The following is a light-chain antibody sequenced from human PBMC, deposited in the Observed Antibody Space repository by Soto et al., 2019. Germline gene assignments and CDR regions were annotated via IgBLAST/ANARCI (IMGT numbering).Light chain of an antibody. J-gene: IGLJ3*02. V-gene: IGLV1-40*01. CDR1: ASNIGANYD. CDR2: GTS. Sequence: QSVLTQPPSVSGAPGQRVXISCTGXASNIGANYDVHWYQQLPGTGPKLLLYGTSNRPSGVPDRFSGSKSGTSASLAITGLXAEXXXXXXCXSYDFPLGAFGVFGGGTKVTVL. CDR3: XSYDFPLGAFGV.